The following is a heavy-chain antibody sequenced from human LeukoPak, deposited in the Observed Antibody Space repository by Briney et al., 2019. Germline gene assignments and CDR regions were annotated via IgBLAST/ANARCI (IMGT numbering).Heavy chain of an antibody. Sequence: SVKVSCKASGGTFSSYAISWVRQAPGQGLEWMGGIIPIFGTANYAQKFQGRVTITADKSTSTAYMELSSLRSEDTAVYYCARERIAAAKYYYYMDVWGKGTTVTVSS. V-gene: IGHV1-69*06. CDR3: ARERIAAAKYYYYMDV. J-gene: IGHJ6*03. CDR2: IIPIFGTA. CDR1: GGTFSSYA. D-gene: IGHD6-13*01.